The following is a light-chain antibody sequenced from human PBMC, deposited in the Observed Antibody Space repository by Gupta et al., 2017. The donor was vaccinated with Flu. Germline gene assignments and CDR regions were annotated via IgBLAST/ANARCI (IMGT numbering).Light chain of an antibody. J-gene: IGLJ1*01. CDR3: GSDAAPMARYV. CDR1: SSDVGSYNL. V-gene: IGLV2-23*02. Sequence: QSALTQPASVSGSPGQSLTISCTGTSSDVGSYNLVSWYQQHPGKAPKLMIYEVSKRTSGVSKRCSGSKSDNAASLTISGLQAEDEADYYCGSDAAPMARYVFGTGTKVTVL. CDR2: EVS.